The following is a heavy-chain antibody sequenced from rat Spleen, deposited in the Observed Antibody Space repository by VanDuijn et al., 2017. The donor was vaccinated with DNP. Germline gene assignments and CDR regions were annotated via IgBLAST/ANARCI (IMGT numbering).Heavy chain of an antibody. CDR3: TTEDSTRCFDY. D-gene: IGHD3-2*01. Sequence: EVQLIESGGGLVQPGRSTKLSCEASGFTFSAFPMAWVRQAPTKGLEWVASISTNGGNTYYRDSVKGRFTVSRDNAKSTLYLQMDSLRSEDTATYYCTTEDSTRCFDYWGQGVMVTVSS. V-gene: IGHV5-46*01. J-gene: IGHJ2*01. CDR1: GFTFSAFP. CDR2: ISTNGGNT.